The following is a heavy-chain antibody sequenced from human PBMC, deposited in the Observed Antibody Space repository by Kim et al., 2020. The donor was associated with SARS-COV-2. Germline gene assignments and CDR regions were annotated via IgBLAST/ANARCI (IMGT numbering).Heavy chain of an antibody. J-gene: IGHJ6*02. V-gene: IGHV3-30*04. D-gene: IGHD6-19*01. Sequence: GGSLRLSCAASGFTFSSYAMHWVRQAPGKGLEWVAVISYDGSNKYYADSVKGRFTISRDNSKNTLYLQMNSLRAEDTAVYYCARSRGLAPYYYYGMDVWGQGTTVTVSS. CDR3: ARSRGLAPYYYYGMDV. CDR1: GFTFSSYA. CDR2: ISYDGSNK.